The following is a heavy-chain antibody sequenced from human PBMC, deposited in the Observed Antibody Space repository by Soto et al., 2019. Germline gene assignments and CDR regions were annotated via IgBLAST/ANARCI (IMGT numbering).Heavy chain of an antibody. CDR1: GGSVNSNSYS. Sequence: SETLSLTCTVSGGSVNSNSYSWGWIRQSPGKGLEWIGTIYSSETTHYNPSLRSRVTISVDTSMNEFSLRLRSVTAADTAVYYCARARNFLTGYYKGGFYYFDYWGQGTLVTVSS. D-gene: IGHD3-9*01. CDR2: IYSSETT. V-gene: IGHV4-39*07. J-gene: IGHJ4*02. CDR3: ARARNFLTGYYKGGFYYFDY.